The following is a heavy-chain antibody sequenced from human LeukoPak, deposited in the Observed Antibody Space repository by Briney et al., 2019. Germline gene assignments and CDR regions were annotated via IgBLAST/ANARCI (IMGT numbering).Heavy chain of an antibody. D-gene: IGHD4-17*01. J-gene: IGHJ6*02. CDR3: ARDFFYGDYSFYYYYYGMDV. CDR1: GGSISSYY. V-gene: IGHV4-4*07. CDR2: IYTSGST. Sequence: SETLSLTCTVSGGSISSYYWSWIRQPAGKGLEWIGRIYTSGSTNYNPSLKSRVTMSVDTSKNQFSLKLSSVTAADTAVYYCARDFFYGDYSFYYYYYGMDVWGQGTTVTVSS.